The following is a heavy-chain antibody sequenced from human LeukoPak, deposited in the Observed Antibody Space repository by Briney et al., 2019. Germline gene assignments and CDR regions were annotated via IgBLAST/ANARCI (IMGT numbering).Heavy chain of an antibody. CDR3: ARARVIRYFDWLAY. J-gene: IGHJ4*02. Sequence: ASVKVSCKASGYTLTGYYMHWVRQAPGQGLEWMGWINPNSGGTNYAQKFQGRVTMTRDTSISTAYMELSRLRSDDTAVYYCARARVIRYFDWLAYWGQGTLVTVSS. V-gene: IGHV1-2*02. CDR2: INPNSGGT. CDR1: GYTLTGYY. D-gene: IGHD3-9*01.